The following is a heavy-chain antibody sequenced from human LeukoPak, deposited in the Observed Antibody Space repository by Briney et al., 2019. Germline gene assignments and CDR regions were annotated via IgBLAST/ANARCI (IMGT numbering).Heavy chain of an antibody. Sequence: GGSLRLSCAAPGFTFSSYEMNWVRQAPGKGLEWVSYISSSGGTIYYADSVKGRFTISRDSAKNSLYLQMNSLRAEDTAVYYCARGVRIRLYHHWGQGTLVTVSS. V-gene: IGHV3-48*03. J-gene: IGHJ1*01. CDR1: GFTFSSYE. CDR2: ISSSGGTI. CDR3: ARGVRIRLYHH. D-gene: IGHD3-10*01.